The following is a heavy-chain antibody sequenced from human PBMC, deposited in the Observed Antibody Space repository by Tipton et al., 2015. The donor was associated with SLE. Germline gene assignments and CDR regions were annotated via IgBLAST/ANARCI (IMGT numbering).Heavy chain of an antibody. Sequence: LSLTCAASGFTFSSYGMHWVRQAPGKGLEWVAFIRYDGSNKYYADSVKGRFTISRDNSKNTLYLQMNSLRAEDTAVYYCARDLWSSFDYWGQGTLVTVSS. D-gene: IGHD3-3*01. CDR2: IRYDGSNK. V-gene: IGHV3-30*02. CDR1: GFTFSSYG. J-gene: IGHJ4*02. CDR3: ARDLWSSFDY.